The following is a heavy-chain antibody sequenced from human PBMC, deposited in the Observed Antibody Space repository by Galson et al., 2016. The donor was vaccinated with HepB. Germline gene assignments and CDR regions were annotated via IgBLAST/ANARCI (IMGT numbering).Heavy chain of an antibody. CDR3: ARDQYVRGSGWYSASGC. CDR1: GFTVSRSY. V-gene: IGHV3-66*01. CDR2: IYSDGST. Sequence: SLRLSCAASGFTVSRSYISWVRQAPGEGLEWVSVIYSDGSTYYADSVKGRFTISRDNSRNTVYLQMNSLRVEDTAVYYCARDQYVRGSGWYSASGCWGQGTLVAVSS. J-gene: IGHJ4*02. D-gene: IGHD6-13*01.